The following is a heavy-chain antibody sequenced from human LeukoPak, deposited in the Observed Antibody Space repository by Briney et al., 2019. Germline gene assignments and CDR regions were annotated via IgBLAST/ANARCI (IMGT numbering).Heavy chain of an antibody. CDR1: GFSFSTYA. V-gene: IGHV3-30*10. CDR3: ARAIMGTENLDY. D-gene: IGHD5-18*01. Sequence: PGGSLRLSCAASGFSFSTYAMHWVRQAPGMGPEWVAVVSHDGSTKYYTNSVRGRFTISRDNPKNTFFLQLNGLRTGDTAVYYCARAIMGTENLDYWGQGTLVTVSS. CDR2: VSHDGSTK. J-gene: IGHJ4*02.